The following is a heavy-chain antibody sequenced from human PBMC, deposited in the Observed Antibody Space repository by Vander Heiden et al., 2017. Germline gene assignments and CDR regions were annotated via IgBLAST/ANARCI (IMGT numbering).Heavy chain of an antibody. CDR2: ISSNGGST. D-gene: IGHD3-22*01. J-gene: IGHJ6*02. V-gene: IGHV3-64*01. CDR1: GFTFSSYA. CDR3: ARAEDSSGSYPPYGMDV. Sequence: EVKLVESGGGLVQPGGSLRLSCAAPGFTFSSYAMHWVRQAPGKGLEYVSAISSNGGSTYYANSVKGRFTISRDNSKNTLYLQMGSLRAEDMAVYYCARAEDSSGSYPPYGMDVWGQGTTVTVSS.